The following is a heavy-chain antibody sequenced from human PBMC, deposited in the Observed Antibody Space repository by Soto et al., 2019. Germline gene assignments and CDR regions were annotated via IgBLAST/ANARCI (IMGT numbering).Heavy chain of an antibody. Sequence: QVQLQQWGAGLLKPSETLSLTCAVYGGSFSGYYWNWIRQPPGKGLEWIGEINHSGSTNYNPSLKSRVTISVDTSKNQFSLKLSSVTAADTAVYYCARGAPPPRNWFDPWGQGTLVTVSS. V-gene: IGHV4-34*01. CDR3: ARGAPPPRNWFDP. J-gene: IGHJ5*02. CDR1: GGSFSGYY. CDR2: INHSGST.